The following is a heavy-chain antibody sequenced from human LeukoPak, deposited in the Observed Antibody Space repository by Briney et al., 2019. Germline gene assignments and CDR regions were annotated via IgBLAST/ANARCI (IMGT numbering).Heavy chain of an antibody. CDR2: ISSTSTFI. Sequence: GGSLRLFCAASGFTFRRYSMNWVRQATGRGPEWVAYISSTSTFIYSADSVKGRFTISRDNSKNTLYLQMNSLRGEDTAIYYCAKGQLESCSGSRCYAFDYWGQGTLVTVSS. CDR1: GFTFRRYS. V-gene: IGHV3-21*04. J-gene: IGHJ4*02. CDR3: AKGQLESCSGSRCYAFDY. D-gene: IGHD2-15*01.